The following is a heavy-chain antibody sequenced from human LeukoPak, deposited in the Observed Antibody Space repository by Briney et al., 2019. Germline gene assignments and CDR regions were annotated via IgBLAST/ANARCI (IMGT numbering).Heavy chain of an antibody. V-gene: IGHV4-34*01. CDR2: INHSGST. J-gene: IGHJ6*02. CDR1: GGSFSSYY. Sequence: SETLSLACAVYGGSFSSYYWSWIRQPPGKGLEWIGEINHSGSTNYNPSLKSRVTISVDTSKNQFSLKLSSVTAADTAVYYCARGNDILTGLDGQRLYYYYGMDVWGQGTTVTVSS. D-gene: IGHD3-9*01. CDR3: ARGNDILTGLDGQRLYYYYGMDV.